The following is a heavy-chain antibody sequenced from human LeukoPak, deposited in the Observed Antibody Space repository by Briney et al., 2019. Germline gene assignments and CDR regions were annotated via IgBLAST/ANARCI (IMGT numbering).Heavy chain of an antibody. CDR3: ARENYDILTGYYKGHDY. D-gene: IGHD3-9*01. Sequence: ASVKVSCKASGYTFTSYAMHWVRQAPGQRLEWMGWINAGNGNTKYSQEFQGRVTITRDTSASTAYMELSSLRSEDMAVYYCARENYDILTGYYKGHDYWGQGTLVTVSS. CDR1: GYTFTSYA. V-gene: IGHV1-3*03. J-gene: IGHJ4*02. CDR2: INAGNGNT.